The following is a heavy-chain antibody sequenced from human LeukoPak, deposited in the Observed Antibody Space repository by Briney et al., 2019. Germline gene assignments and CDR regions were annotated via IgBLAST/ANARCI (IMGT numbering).Heavy chain of an antibody. D-gene: IGHD5-12*01. J-gene: IGHJ4*02. CDR2: ISWNSGSI. V-gene: IGHV3-9*01. CDR1: GFTFDDYD. Sequence: PGRSLRLSCAAYGFTFDDYDMHWVRQAPGKGLEWVSGISWNSGSIGYADSVKGRFTISRDNAKNSLYLQMNSLRAEDTALYYCAKDIYSGYDSYYFDYWGQGTLLTVSS. CDR3: AKDIYSGYDSYYFDY.